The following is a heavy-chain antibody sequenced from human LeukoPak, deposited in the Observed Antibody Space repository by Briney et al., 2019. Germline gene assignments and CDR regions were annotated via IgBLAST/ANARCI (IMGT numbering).Heavy chain of an antibody. V-gene: IGHV1-69*13. D-gene: IGHD5-18*01. CDR3: ASGYSYGYVSYYYYYMDV. Sequence: GASVKVSCKASGYTFTSYGISWVRQAPGQGLEWMGWIIPIFGTANYAQKFQGRVTITADESTSTAYMELSSLRSEDTAVYYCASGYSYGYVSYYYYYMDVWGKGTTVTISS. J-gene: IGHJ6*03. CDR1: GYTFTSYG. CDR2: IIPIFGTA.